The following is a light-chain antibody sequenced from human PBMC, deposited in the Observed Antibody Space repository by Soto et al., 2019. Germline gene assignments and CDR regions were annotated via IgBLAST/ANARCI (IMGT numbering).Light chain of an antibody. V-gene: IGLV2-14*01. CDR3: RSYTSSSPTLV. J-gene: IGLJ1*01. CDR2: DVS. Sequence: QSALTQPASVSGSPGQSITISCTGTSSDVGGYNYVSWYQQHPGKAPKLMIYDVSNRPSGVSNRYSGSKSGSTASLTVSGLQDEDEADYCCRSYTSSSPTLVFGTGTKLTVL. CDR1: SSDVGGYNY.